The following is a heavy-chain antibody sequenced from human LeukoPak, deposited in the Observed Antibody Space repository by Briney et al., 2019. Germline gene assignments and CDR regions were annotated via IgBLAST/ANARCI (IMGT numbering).Heavy chain of an antibody. D-gene: IGHD3-9*01. Sequence: GGTLRLSCAASGFTFRTYAMSWVRQAPGKGLEWVSGISGSGGSTYYADSVKGRFTISRDNSKNTLYLQMNSLRAEDTAVYYCAKEGDFYDILTDYWGQGTLVTVSS. CDR1: GFTFRTYA. CDR2: ISGSGGST. V-gene: IGHV3-23*01. CDR3: AKEGDFYDILTDY. J-gene: IGHJ4*02.